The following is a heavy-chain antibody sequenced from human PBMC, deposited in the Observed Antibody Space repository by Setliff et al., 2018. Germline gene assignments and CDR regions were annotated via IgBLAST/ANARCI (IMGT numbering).Heavy chain of an antibody. D-gene: IGHD6-6*01. J-gene: IGHJ4*02. CDR1: GGSLSGHY. CDR2: INESGNF. CDR3: ARGRNVAARLLDS. V-gene: IGHV4-34*01. Sequence: SETLSLTCAVSGGSLSGHYWTWIRQTSEKGLEWIGQINESGNFISNRSLKSRVTISLEVSKNRFSLDLTSVTAADTAVYYCARGRNVAARLLDSWGQGARVTVSS.